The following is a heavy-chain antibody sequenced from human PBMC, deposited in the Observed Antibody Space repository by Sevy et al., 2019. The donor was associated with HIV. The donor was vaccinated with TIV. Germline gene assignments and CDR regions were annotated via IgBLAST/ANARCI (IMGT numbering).Heavy chain of an antibody. D-gene: IGHD3-22*01. CDR2: FDPEDGKT. Sequence: ASVTVSCKVSGYTLTELSIHWVRQAPGKGLAWLVTFDPEDGKTIYAQNFQGRVTMTEDTSTDTTYMELSSLRSEDTAVYYCASTRDYYDSSGYYFDYWGQGTLVTVSS. J-gene: IGHJ4*02. CDR3: ASTRDYYDSSGYYFDY. V-gene: IGHV1-24*01. CDR1: GYTLTELS.